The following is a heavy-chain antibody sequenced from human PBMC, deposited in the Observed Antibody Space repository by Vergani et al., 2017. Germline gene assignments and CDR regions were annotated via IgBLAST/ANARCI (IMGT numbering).Heavy chain of an antibody. CDR1: GGTFSSYA. CDR3: AGDIVVVPAAIRYMDV. V-gene: IGHV1-69*01. CDR2: IIPIFGTA. Sequence: QVQLVQSGAEVKKPGSSVKVSCKASGGTFSSYAISWVRQAPGQGLEWMGGIIPIFGTANYAQKFQGRVTITADESTSTAYIELSSLRSEDTAVYYCAGDIVVVPAAIRYMDVWGKGTTVTVSS. J-gene: IGHJ6*03. D-gene: IGHD2-2*01.